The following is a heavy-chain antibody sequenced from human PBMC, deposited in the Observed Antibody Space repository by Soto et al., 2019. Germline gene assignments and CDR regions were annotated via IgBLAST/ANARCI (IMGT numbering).Heavy chain of an antibody. J-gene: IGHJ4*02. CDR2: IKSKTDGGTT. Sequence: PVGSLRLSCASSVFTFSNAWMSCVRHSPGKGLEWVGRIKSKTDGGTTDYAAPVKGRFTISRDDSKNTLYLQMNSLKTEDTAVYYCTTVGSGWYSVGYWGQGTLVTVSS. CDR1: VFTFSNAW. D-gene: IGHD6-19*01. V-gene: IGHV3-15*01. CDR3: TTVGSGWYSVGY.